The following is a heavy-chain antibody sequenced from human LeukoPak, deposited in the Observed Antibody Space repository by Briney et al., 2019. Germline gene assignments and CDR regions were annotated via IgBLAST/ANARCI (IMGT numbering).Heavy chain of an antibody. J-gene: IGHJ6*03. CDR3: ASLRGEPSRGSSYYYYMDV. V-gene: IGHV1-69*13. CDR2: IIPIFGTA. D-gene: IGHD3-16*01. CDR1: GGTFSSYA. Sequence: GASVKVSCKASGGTFSSYAISWVRQAPGQGLEWMGGIIPIFGTANYAQKFQGRVTITADESTSTAYMELSSLRSEDTAVYYCASLRGEPSRGSSYYYYMDVWGKGTTVTISS.